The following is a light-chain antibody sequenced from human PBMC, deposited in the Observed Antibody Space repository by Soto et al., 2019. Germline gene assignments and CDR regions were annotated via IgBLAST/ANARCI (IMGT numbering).Light chain of an antibody. V-gene: IGLV2-8*01. CDR3: SSYAGSNNYV. Sequence: QCVLTQPPSAAGSPGQPVTIYCTGSSSDVGGYNYVSWYQQHPGKAPKLMIYEVSKRPSGVPDRFSGSKSGNTASLTVSGLQAEDEADYYCSSYAGSNNYVFGTGTKVTVL. CDR1: SSDVGGYNY. CDR2: EVS. J-gene: IGLJ1*01.